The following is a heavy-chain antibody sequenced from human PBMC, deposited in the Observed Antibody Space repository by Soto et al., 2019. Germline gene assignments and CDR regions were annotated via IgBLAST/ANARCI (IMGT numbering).Heavy chain of an antibody. V-gene: IGHV4-39*01. CDR2: VYYSGSN. D-gene: IGHD3-3*01. CDR1: GGPISHSNYY. Sequence: QLQLQESGRGLVKPSETLFITCTVSGGPISHSNYYWRSIGQPPAKPPEWIGSVYYSGSNHSNPSLKSRVTLSVYSSRREFPLTLSSVPAAHTAVYCCGRQPFEVVRFNYSSRDARGKGTTLTLSS. CDR3: GRQPFEVVRFNYSSRDA. J-gene: IGHJ6*03.